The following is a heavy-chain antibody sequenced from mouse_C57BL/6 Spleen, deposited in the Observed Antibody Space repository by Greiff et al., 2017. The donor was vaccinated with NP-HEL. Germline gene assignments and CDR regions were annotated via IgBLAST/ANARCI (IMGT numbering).Heavy chain of an antibody. V-gene: IGHV1-82*01. J-gene: IGHJ4*01. Sequence: QVPLQQSGPELVKPGASVQISCKASGYAFSSSWMNWVKQRPGKGLEWIGRIYPGDGDTNYNGKFKGKATLTADKSSSTAYMQLSSLTSEDSAVYFCARSITTVGEWDYWGQGTSVTVSS. CDR1: GYAFSSSW. D-gene: IGHD1-1*01. CDR3: ARSITTVGEWDY. CDR2: IYPGDGDT.